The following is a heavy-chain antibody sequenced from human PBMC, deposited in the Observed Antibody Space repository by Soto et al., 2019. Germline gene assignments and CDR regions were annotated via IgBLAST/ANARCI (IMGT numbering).Heavy chain of an antibody. V-gene: IGHV3-48*01. CDR3: ARDRPSTVTPSARGYYYYYYYYYMDV. CDR1: GFTFSSYS. J-gene: IGHJ6*03. CDR2: ISSSSSTI. Sequence: PGGSLRLSCAASGFTFSSYSMNWVRQDPGKGLEWVSYISSSSSTIYYADSVKGRFTISRDNAKNSLYLQMNSLRAEDTAVYYCARDRPSTVTPSARGYYYYYYYYYMDVWGKGTTVTVSS. D-gene: IGHD4-17*01.